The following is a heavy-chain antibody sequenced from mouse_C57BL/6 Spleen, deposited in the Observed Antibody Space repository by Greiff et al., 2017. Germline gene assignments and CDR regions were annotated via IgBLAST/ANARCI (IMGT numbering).Heavy chain of an antibody. D-gene: IGHD1-1*01. V-gene: IGHV1-80*01. J-gene: IGHJ1*03. CDR1: GYAFSSYW. CDR2: IYPGDGDT. Sequence: VKLQESGAELVKPGASVKISCKASGYAFSSYWMNWVKQRPGKGLEWIGQIYPGDGDTNYNGKFKGKATLTADKSSSTAYMQLSSLTSEDSAVYFCARCYYYGGGYGWYFDVWGTGTTVTVSS. CDR3: ARCYYYGGGYGWYFDV.